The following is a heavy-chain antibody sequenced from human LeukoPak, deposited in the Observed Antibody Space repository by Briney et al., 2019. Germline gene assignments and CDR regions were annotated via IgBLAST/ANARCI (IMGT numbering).Heavy chain of an antibody. J-gene: IGHJ3*02. V-gene: IGHV4-39*01. Sequence: SETLSLTCTVSGGSISSSYYWGWIRQPPGKGLEWIGSIYYTGSTYSNPSLKSQVTISVDTSRNQFSLKLSSVTAADTAVYYCARTRGGRDAFDIWGQGTMVSVSS. D-gene: IGHD2-15*01. CDR2: IYYTGST. CDR1: GGSISSSYY. CDR3: ARTRGGRDAFDI.